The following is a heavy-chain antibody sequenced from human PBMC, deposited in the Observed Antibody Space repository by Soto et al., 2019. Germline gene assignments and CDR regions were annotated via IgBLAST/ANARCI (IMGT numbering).Heavy chain of an antibody. D-gene: IGHD6-13*01. CDR2: TKNKANNYTP. V-gene: IGHV3-72*01. CDR1: GFLFIDYY. J-gene: IGHJ4*02. CDR3: ARYPGDASSWSPFDY. Sequence: QPVASLRRSFRTSGFLFIDYYLNRLPQAPGKGLEWVGRTKNKANNYTPEYAASVKGRFTISRDDSKKSLYLQMNSLKIEDTAVYYCARYPGDASSWSPFDYWGQGP.